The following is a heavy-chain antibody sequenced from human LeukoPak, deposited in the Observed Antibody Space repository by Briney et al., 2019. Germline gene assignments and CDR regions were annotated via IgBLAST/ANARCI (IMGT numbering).Heavy chain of an antibody. V-gene: IGHV3-11*06. CDR1: GFTFSDYY. D-gene: IGHD3-10*01. CDR2: ISTRSTYI. CDR3: AREEEWYASGTYYKGFDS. J-gene: IGHJ4*02. Sequence: GGSLRLSCAPSGFTFSDYYMSWIRQAPGKGLEWVSCISTRSTYIYYADSVKGRFTISRDNAKNSLYLQMNSLRADDTAVYYCAREEEWYASGTYYKGFDSWGQGTLVTVSS.